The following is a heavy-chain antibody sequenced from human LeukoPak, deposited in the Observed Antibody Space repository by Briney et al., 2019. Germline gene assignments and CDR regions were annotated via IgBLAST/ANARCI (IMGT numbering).Heavy chain of an antibody. Sequence: GASVKVSCKASGGTFSSYAISWVRQAPGQGLEWMGGIIPIFGTANYAQKFQGRVTITADKSTSTAYMELSSLRSEDTAVYYCARKGPGIAADAFDIWGQGTMVTVSS. V-gene: IGHV1-69*06. D-gene: IGHD6-13*01. J-gene: IGHJ3*02. CDR1: GGTFSSYA. CDR3: ARKGPGIAADAFDI. CDR2: IIPIFGTA.